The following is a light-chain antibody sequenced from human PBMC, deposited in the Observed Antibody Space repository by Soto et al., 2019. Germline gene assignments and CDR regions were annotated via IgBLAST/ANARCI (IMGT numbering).Light chain of an antibody. V-gene: IGKV1-9*01. CDR3: QQLNSYPQT. CDR2: SAS. J-gene: IGKJ5*01. CDR1: RGISSY. Sequence: IQLTQSPSSLSSSVGDRVTITCQASRGISSYLAWYQQKPGKAPKLLVYSASTLQSGVPSRFSGSGSGPDVTLTISSLKTEDSTTYFGQQLNSYPQTFGQGTRLEIK.